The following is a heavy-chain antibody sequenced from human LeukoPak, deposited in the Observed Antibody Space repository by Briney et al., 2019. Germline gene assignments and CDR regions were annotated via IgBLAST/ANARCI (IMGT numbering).Heavy chain of an antibody. CDR3: ASVGTAMVTFEY. CDR2: IYYSGST. CDR1: GGSISSGGYY. V-gene: IGHV4-31*03. Sequence: PSETLSLTCTVSGGSISSGGYYWSWIRQHPGKGLEWIGYIYYSGSTYYNPSLKSRVTISVDTSKNQFSLKLSSVTAADTAVYYCASVGTAMVTFEYWGQGTLVTVSS. D-gene: IGHD5-18*01. J-gene: IGHJ4*02.